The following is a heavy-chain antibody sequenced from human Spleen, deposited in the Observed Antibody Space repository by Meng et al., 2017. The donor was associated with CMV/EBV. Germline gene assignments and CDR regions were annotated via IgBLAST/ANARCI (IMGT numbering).Heavy chain of an antibody. J-gene: IGHJ4*02. Sequence: ASVKVSCKASGYSFATYYIHWVRQAPGQGLEWMGVINPSVRNTIYAQKFQGRVIMTIDTSTSTAYMELSSLTSEDTAVYFCAKDAPSESRTLGSWGQGTLVTVSS. V-gene: IGHV1-46*01. CDR2: INPSVRNT. D-gene: IGHD1-14*01. CDR3: AKDAPSESRTLGS. CDR1: GYSFATYY.